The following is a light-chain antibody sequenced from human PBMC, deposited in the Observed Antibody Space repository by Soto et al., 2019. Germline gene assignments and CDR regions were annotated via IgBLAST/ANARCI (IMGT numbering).Light chain of an antibody. CDR2: GAS. CDR3: QQCSDWPLFT. Sequence: KMMTQSPAPPSVSPGEKSTLSSRARQSVSSYLAWYQHKPGQPPRLLIYGASTRATGIPARFSGSGSGTDFTLTISSLQSEDFAVYFCQQCSDWPLFTFGQGTRLEIK. J-gene: IGKJ5*01. V-gene: IGKV3-15*01. CDR1: QSVSSY.